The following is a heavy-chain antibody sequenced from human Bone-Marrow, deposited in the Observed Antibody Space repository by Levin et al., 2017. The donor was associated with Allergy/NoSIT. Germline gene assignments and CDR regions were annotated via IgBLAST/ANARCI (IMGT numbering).Heavy chain of an antibody. CDR2: INHSGST. CDR1: GGSFSGYY. CDR3: AGFAGFAKLLDY. D-gene: IGHD3-10*01. V-gene: IGHV4-34*01. Sequence: SETLSLTCAVYGGSFSGYYWSWIRQPPGKGLEWIGEINHSGSTNYNSSLKRRVTISVDTSKNQFSLKMSSVTAADTAVYYGAGFAGFAKLLDYWGQGTLFTVSS. J-gene: IGHJ4*02.